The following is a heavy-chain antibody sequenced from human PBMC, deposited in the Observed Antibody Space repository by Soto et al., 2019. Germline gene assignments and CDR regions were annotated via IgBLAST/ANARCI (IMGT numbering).Heavy chain of an antibody. J-gene: IGHJ5*02. CDR2: INANSGDT. V-gene: IGHV1-2*02. CDR3: ARGDRMDP. Sequence: QGQLVQSGAEVKQPGASVKVSCKASGYTFSGYYMNWVRQAPGQGLEWMGWINANSGDTKYAQKFQGRVTMTRDTSISTAYMALNRLSSDDTAVYYCARGDRMDPWGQGTLVTVSS. CDR1: GYTFSGYY.